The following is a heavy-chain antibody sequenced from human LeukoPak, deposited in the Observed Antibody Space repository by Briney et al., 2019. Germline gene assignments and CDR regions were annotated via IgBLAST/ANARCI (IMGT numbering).Heavy chain of an antibody. Sequence: GRSLRLSCAPSGFTFSSYAMHWVRQAPGKGLEWVAVISYDGSNKYYADSVKGRFTISRDNSKNTLYLQMNSLRAEDTAVYYCARDGAVVVPAAISGLMDVWGQGTTVTVSS. CDR3: ARDGAVVVPAAISGLMDV. J-gene: IGHJ6*02. CDR1: GFTFSSYA. D-gene: IGHD2-2*01. V-gene: IGHV3-30-3*01. CDR2: ISYDGSNK.